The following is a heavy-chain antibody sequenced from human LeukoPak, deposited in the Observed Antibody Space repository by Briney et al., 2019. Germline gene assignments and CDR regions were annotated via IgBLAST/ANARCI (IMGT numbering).Heavy chain of an antibody. D-gene: IGHD3-16*02. V-gene: IGHV1-69*13. J-gene: IGHJ3*02. CDR1: GGTFSSYA. CDR3: ARDRGGYQGPAWAFDI. CDR2: IIPIFGTA. Sequence: SVKVSCKASGGTFSSYAISWVRQAPGQGLEWMGGIIPIFGTANYAQKFQGRVTITADESTSTAYMELSSLRSEDPAVYYCARDRGGYQGPAWAFDIWGQGTMVTVSS.